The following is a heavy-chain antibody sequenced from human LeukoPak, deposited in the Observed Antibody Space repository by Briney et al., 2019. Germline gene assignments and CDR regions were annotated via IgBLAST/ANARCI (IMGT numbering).Heavy chain of an antibody. D-gene: IGHD6-13*01. CDR3: ARGRGAAGTRWFDP. V-gene: IGHV1-18*01. CDR1: VYTFTSYG. CDR2: ISAYNGNT. Sequence: GASVNVSCKASVYTFTSYGISWVRQAPGQGLEWMGWISAYNGNTNYAQKLQGRVTMTTDTSTSTGYMELRSLRSDDTAVYYCARGRGAAGTRWFDPWGQGTLVTVSS. J-gene: IGHJ5*02.